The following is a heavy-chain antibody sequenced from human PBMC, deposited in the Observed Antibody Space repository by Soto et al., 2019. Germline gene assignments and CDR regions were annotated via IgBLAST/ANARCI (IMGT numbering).Heavy chain of an antibody. J-gene: IGHJ4*02. Sequence: QVQLVQSGAEVKKPGASVKVSCKASGYTFTSYEINWVRQATGQGLEWMGWMNPNSGDTGYAQKFQGRVTMARNTSISTAYMELSSLRSEDTAVYYCARGELLWFGELLRWGQGTLVTVSS. CDR1: GYTFTSYE. D-gene: IGHD3-10*01. V-gene: IGHV1-8*01. CDR2: MNPNSGDT. CDR3: ARGELLWFGELLR.